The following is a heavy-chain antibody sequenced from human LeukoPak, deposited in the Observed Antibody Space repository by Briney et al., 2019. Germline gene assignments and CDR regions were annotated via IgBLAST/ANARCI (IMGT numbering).Heavy chain of an antibody. CDR1: GLTFSSYA. J-gene: IGHJ6*03. D-gene: IGHD4-11*01. CDR3: ARELSLTTPTMDV. CDR2: ISNDGSNK. V-gene: IGHV3-30*04. Sequence: GGSLRLSCAASGLTFSSYAMHWVRQAPGKGLEWVAVISNDGSNKYYADSVKGRFTISRDNAKNSLYLQMDSLRAEDTAVYYCARELSLTTPTMDVWGKGTTVTISS.